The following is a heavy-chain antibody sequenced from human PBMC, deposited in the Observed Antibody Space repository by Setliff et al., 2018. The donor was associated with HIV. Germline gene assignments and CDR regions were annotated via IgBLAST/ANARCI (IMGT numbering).Heavy chain of an antibody. CDR2: IYRSGST. V-gene: IGHV4-4*07. D-gene: IGHD6-19*01. Sequence: PSETLSLTCSVSGGSTSSGTWSWIRQPAGQGLEWIGRIYRSGSTNYNTPLESRVTMSVDTSKNQFSLKLSSVTAADTAVYYCARELFGSGWYADSWGQGTLVTVSS. CDR1: GGSTSSGT. J-gene: IGHJ4*02. CDR3: ARELFGSGWYADS.